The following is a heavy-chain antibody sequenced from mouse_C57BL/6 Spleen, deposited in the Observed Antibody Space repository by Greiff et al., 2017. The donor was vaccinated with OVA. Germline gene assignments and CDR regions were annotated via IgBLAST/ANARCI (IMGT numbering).Heavy chain of an antibody. D-gene: IGHD2-3*01. Sequence: DVHLVESGGGLVKPGGSLKLSCAASGFTFSDYGMHWVRQAPEKGLEWVAYISSGSSTIYYADTVKGRFTISRDNAKNTLFLQMTSLRSEDTAMYYCARRYDDGYLYFDYWGQGTTLTVSS. CDR3: ARRYDDGYLYFDY. CDR1: GFTFSDYG. CDR2: ISSGSSTI. V-gene: IGHV5-17*01. J-gene: IGHJ2*01.